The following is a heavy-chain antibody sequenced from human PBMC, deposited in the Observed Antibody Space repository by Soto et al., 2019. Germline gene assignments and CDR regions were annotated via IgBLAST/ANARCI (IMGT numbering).Heavy chain of an antibody. V-gene: IGHV6-1*01. J-gene: IGHJ4*02. Sequence: QVQLQQSRPGLVKPSQTLSLTCAISGDSISTNNVAWNWIRQSPSGGLEWLGRTGYTSKWYNDYDVSVRSRITIKPDTSKNQFSLQLNSVTLDDTAVYYCARGKYGAFDYWGQGTLVTVSS. D-gene: IGHD4-17*01. CDR2: TGYTSKWYN. CDR3: ARGKYGAFDY. CDR1: GDSISTNNVA.